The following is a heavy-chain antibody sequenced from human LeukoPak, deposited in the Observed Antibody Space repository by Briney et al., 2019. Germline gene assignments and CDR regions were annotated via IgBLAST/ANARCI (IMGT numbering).Heavy chain of an antibody. CDR3: AREASLVRGIFITRYGLDV. V-gene: IGHV4-61*01. Sequence: TSETLSLTCTVSGGSVSSGTYYWTWIRQPPGKGLEWIAYISYNENTHYNPSLKSRLNITLDTSSNQFTLRLSSVTAADTAVYYCAREASLVRGIFITRYGLDVWGKGTTVTVSS. CDR2: ISYNENT. D-gene: IGHD3-10*01. J-gene: IGHJ6*04. CDR1: GGSVSSGTYY.